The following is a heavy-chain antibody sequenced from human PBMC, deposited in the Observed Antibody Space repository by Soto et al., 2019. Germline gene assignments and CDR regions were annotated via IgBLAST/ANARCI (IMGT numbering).Heavy chain of an antibody. CDR1: GGTFSSYA. CDR3: ARGGFLRWWRYGMDV. D-gene: IGHD4-17*01. J-gene: IGHJ6*02. CDR2: IIPIFGTA. Sequence: SVKVSCKASGGTFSSYAISWVRQAPGQGLEWMGGIIPIFGTANYAQKFQGRVTITADESTSTAYMELSSLRSEDTAVYYCARGGFLRWWRYGMDVRGQGTTVTASS. V-gene: IGHV1-69*13.